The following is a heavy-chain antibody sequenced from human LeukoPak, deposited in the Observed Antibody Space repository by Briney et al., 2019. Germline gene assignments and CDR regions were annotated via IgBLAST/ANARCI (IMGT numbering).Heavy chain of an antibody. J-gene: IGHJ3*02. CDR1: GGTFSSYT. D-gene: IGHD3-3*01. Sequence: SVKVSCKASGGTFSSYTISWVRQAPGQGLEWMGRIIPILGITNYAQKFQGRVTITADKSTSTAYMELSSLRSEDTAVYYCARLRFLEWLDAFDIWGQGTMVTVSS. CDR2: IIPILGIT. V-gene: IGHV1-69*02. CDR3: ARLRFLEWLDAFDI.